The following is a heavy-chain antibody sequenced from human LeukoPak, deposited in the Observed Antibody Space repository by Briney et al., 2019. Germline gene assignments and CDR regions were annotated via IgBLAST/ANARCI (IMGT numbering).Heavy chain of an antibody. D-gene: IGHD5-24*01. J-gene: IGHJ4*02. V-gene: IGHV3-43*01. CDR2: ISWDGGST. Sequence: GGSLRLSCAASGFTFDDYTMHWVRQAPGKGLEWVSLISWDGGSTYYADSVKGRFTISRDNSKNSLYLQMNSLRTEDTALYYCAKEKEMATISGGYYFDYWGQGTLVTVSS. CDR3: AKEKEMATISGGYYFDY. CDR1: GFTFDDYT.